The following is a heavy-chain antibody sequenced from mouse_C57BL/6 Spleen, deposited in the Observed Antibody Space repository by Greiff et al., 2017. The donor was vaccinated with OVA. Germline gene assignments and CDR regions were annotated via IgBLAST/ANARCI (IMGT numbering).Heavy chain of an antibody. D-gene: IGHD2-4*01. CDR3: AREAYYDYPLDY. CDR1: GYTFTDYN. CDR2: INPNNGGT. V-gene: IGHV1-22*01. J-gene: IGHJ2*01. Sequence: EVKLLESGPELVKPGASVKMSCKASGYTFTDYNMHWVKQSHGKSLEWIGYINPNNGGTSYNQKFKGKATLTVNKSSSTAYMELRSLTSEDSAVYYCAREAYYDYPLDYWGQGTTLTVSS.